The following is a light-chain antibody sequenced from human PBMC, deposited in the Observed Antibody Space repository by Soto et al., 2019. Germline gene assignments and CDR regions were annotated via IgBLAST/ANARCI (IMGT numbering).Light chain of an antibody. V-gene: IGLV2-23*02. CDR3: CSYAGSSTPLI. CDR1: SSDVGSYNL. Sequence: QSVLTQPASVPGSPGQSITISCSGTSSDVGSYNLVSWYRQHPGKAPKLMIYEVSKRPSGVSNRFSGSKSGNTASLTISGLQAEDEADYYCCSYAGSSTPLIFGTGTKVTVL. CDR2: EVS. J-gene: IGLJ1*01.